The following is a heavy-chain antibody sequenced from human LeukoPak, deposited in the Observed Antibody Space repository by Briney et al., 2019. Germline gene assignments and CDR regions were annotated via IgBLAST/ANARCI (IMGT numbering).Heavy chain of an antibody. CDR1: GGTFSIYA. CDR3: ARGLVTKFVT. V-gene: IGHV1-69*01. CDR2: ITPVLGTS. J-gene: IGHJ3*02. D-gene: IGHD3-9*01. Sequence: SVKVSCKTSGGTFSIYAINWVRQAPGQGLEWLGGITPVLGTSNYAQRFQGRVTIIADESTSTAYMELSSLRAEDTAVYYCARGLVTKFVTWGQGTMVTVSS.